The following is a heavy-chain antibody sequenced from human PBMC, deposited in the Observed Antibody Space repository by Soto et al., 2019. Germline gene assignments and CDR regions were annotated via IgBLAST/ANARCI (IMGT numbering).Heavy chain of an antibody. CDR1: GDSISSGYY. CDR3: ARRHSYDFWRQGVGSGGMDV. Sequence: SETLSLTCAVSGDSISSGYYWAWIRQPPGKGLEWIGKINHSGSTYYKSSLKSRVTISVDTSKNQFSLKLSSVTAADTAVYYCARRHSYDFWRQGVGSGGMDVWGQGTTVTVSS. J-gene: IGHJ6*02. D-gene: IGHD3-3*01. CDR2: INHSGST. V-gene: IGHV4-38-2*01.